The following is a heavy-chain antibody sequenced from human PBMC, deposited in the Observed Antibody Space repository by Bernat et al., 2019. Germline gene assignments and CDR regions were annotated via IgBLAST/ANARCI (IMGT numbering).Heavy chain of an antibody. CDR2: ISGSGGST. CDR3: AKDFRYQLLTDY. J-gene: IGHJ4*02. CDR1: GFTFSNYW. Sequence: VQLVESGGGLVKPGGSPRLSCATSGFTFSNYWMHWVRQAPGKGLEWVSAISGSGGSTYYADSVKGRFTISRDNSKNTLYLQMNSLRAEETAVYYCAKDFRYQLLTDYWGQGTLVTVSS. D-gene: IGHD2-2*01. V-gene: IGHV3-23*04.